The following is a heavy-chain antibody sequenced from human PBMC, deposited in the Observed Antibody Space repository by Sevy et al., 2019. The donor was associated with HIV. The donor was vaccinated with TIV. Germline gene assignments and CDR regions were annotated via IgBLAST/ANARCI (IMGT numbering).Heavy chain of an antibody. V-gene: IGHV3-30*02. Sequence: GGSLLSCAATGFTFSQYGMEWVRQAPGKGLEWVAFIRYDGSTKYYADSVKGRFTISRDNSKNMLYLQMNSLRPEDTALYSCAKHRDTLAAAAYLDHWGQGTLVTVSS. D-gene: IGHD6-13*01. CDR3: AKHRDTLAAAAYLDH. CDR2: IRYDGSTK. CDR1: GFTFSQYG. J-gene: IGHJ4*02.